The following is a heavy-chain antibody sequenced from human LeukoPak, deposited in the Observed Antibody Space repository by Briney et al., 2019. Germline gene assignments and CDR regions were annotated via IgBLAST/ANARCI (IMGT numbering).Heavy chain of an antibody. J-gene: IGHJ6*02. CDR3: ARDNWNYGSSMDV. Sequence: KPSETLSLTCTVSGGSVSSYYWSWIRQPPGKGLEWIGYIYYSESTNYNPSLKSRVTISVDTSKNQFSLKLSSVTAADTAVYHCARDNWNYGSSMDVWGQGTTVTVSS. CDR2: IYYSEST. CDR1: GGSVSSYY. V-gene: IGHV4-59*02. D-gene: IGHD1-7*01.